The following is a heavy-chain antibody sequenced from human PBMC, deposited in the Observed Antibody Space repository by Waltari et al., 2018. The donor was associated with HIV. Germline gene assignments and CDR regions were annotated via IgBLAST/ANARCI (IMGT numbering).Heavy chain of an antibody. Sequence: QVQLQESGPGLVKPSQTMSLTCTVPGGSISSGSYYWSRIRPPAGKGLEWIGRIYTSGSTNYNPSLKSRVTISVDTSKNQFSLKLSSVTAADTAVYYCARDRNYYYDSSGYFFNAFDIWGQGTMVTVSS. V-gene: IGHV4-61*02. CDR3: ARDRNYYYDSSGYFFNAFDI. CDR1: GGSISSGSYY. D-gene: IGHD3-22*01. J-gene: IGHJ3*02. CDR2: IYTSGST.